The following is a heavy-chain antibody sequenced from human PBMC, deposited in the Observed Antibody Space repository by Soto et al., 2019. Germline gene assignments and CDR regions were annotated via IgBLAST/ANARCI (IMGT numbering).Heavy chain of an antibody. Sequence: QVQLVQSGAEVKKPGASVKVSCKASGYTFTSYDINWVRQATGQGLEWMGWMNPNSGNTGYAQKFQGRVTMTRNTSISTAYMELSSLRSEDTAVYYCARGMADYYGSGSAYDYWGQGTLVTVSS. CDR2: MNPNSGNT. J-gene: IGHJ4*02. CDR1: GYTFTSYD. D-gene: IGHD3-10*01. CDR3: ARGMADYYGSGSAYDY. V-gene: IGHV1-8*01.